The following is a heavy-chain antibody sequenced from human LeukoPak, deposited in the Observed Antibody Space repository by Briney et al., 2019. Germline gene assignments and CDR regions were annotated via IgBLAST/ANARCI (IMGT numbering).Heavy chain of an antibody. CDR2: ISSNGGST. D-gene: IGHD3-22*01. J-gene: IGHJ6*02. V-gene: IGHV3-64*01. Sequence: GGSLRLSCAASGFTFSSYAMHWVRQAPGKGLEYVSAISSNGGSTYYANSVKGRFTISRDNSKNTLCLQMGSLRAEDMAVYYCARAGYYDSSGYYYYYYGMDVWGQGTTVTVSS. CDR1: GFTFSSYA. CDR3: ARAGYYDSSGYYYYYYGMDV.